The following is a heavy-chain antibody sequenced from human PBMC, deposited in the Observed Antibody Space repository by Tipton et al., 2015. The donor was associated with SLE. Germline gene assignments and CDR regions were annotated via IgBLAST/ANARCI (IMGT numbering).Heavy chain of an antibody. V-gene: IGHV4-38-2*02. CDR2: MYHSGDT. Sequence: TLSLTCTVSGYSIGSGYYWGWIRQPPGKGLEWIGSMYHSGDTFYNPSLKSRLTISVDTSKSQFSLKLGSVTAADTAVYYCARGTRGSYDWNYSFDYWGQGTLVTVSS. CDR3: ARGTRGSYDWNYSFDY. J-gene: IGHJ4*02. D-gene: IGHD1-7*01. CDR1: GYSIGSGYY.